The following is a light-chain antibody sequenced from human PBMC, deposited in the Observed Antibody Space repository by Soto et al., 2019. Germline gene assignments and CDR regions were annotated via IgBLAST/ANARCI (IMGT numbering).Light chain of an antibody. CDR2: ANN. J-gene: IGLJ2*01. CDR1: SSNIGSNT. CDR3: ATRDDRLTGVV. Sequence: QSVLTQPPSASGSPGQRVTISCSGGSSNIGSNTVNWYQQLPGTAPKLLMYANNQRPSGVPDRFSGSKSGTSASLAISGLQSEDEADYYCATRDDRLTGVVFGGGTKLTVL. V-gene: IGLV1-44*01.